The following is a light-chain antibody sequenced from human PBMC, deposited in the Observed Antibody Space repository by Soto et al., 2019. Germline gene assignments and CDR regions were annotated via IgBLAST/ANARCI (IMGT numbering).Light chain of an antibody. Sequence: DIQMTQSPSTLSGSVGDRVTITCRASQTISSWLAWYQQKPGKAPKLLIYKASTLKSGVPSRFSGSGSGTEFTLTISSLQPDDFATYYCQQSYSHHFTFGPGATVDVK. J-gene: IGKJ3*01. CDR2: KAS. CDR1: QTISSW. CDR3: QQSYSHHFT. V-gene: IGKV1-5*03.